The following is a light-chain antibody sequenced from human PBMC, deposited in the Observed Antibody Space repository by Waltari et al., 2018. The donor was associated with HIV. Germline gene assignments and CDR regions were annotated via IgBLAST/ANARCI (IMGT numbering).Light chain of an antibody. CDR3: LLSYSGVRV. CDR1: TGCVSRTHY. Sequence: QVVVTQEPSLSVSPGGTVTVTCASVTGCVSRTHYTHWIQWKPGQAPRTLIYETEKRHPWTAGRFAGSLIGGRAALMLAGALPDDEADYYCLLSYSGVRVFGGGTRLTV. CDR2: ETE. J-gene: IGLJ3*02. V-gene: IGLV7-46*01.